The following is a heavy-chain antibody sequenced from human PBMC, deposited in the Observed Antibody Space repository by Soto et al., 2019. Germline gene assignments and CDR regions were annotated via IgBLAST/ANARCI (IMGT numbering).Heavy chain of an antibody. Sequence: ASVKVSCRASGYTFTSYGISWVRQAPGQGLEWMGWISAYNGNTNYAQKLQGRVTMTTDTSTSTAYMELRSLRSDDTAVYYCARDPIPNYYGSGSPHWYYGMDVWGQGTTVTVSS. J-gene: IGHJ6*02. D-gene: IGHD3-10*01. CDR1: GYTFTSYG. V-gene: IGHV1-18*01. CDR3: ARDPIPNYYGSGSPHWYYGMDV. CDR2: ISAYNGNT.